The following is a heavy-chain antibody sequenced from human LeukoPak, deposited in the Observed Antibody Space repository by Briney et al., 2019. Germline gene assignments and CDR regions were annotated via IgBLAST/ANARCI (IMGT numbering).Heavy chain of an antibody. J-gene: IGHJ4*02. Sequence: ASVKVSRKASGYTFTSYYIHWMRQAPGQGLEWMGMINPSGGSTSYAQKFQGRVTMTRDTSTSTVYMELSSLRSEDTAVYYCAKLGYSSGAYYFDFWGQGTLVTVSS. D-gene: IGHD6-19*01. CDR2: INPSGGST. CDR1: GYTFTSYY. V-gene: IGHV1-46*03. CDR3: AKLGYSSGAYYFDF.